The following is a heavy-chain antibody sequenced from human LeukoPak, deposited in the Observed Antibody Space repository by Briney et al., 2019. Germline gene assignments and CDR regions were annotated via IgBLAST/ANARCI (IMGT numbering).Heavy chain of an antibody. CDR2: IYNSGST. CDR3: ARQGAGVRGYVYGEYY. J-gene: IGHJ4*02. Sequence: SETLSLTCTVSGGSISIYYWSWIRQPPGKGLEWIGYIYNSGSTIYNPSLRSRVTVSVDTSKNQFSLKLRSVTAADTAVYYCARQGAGVRGYVYGEYYWGQGTLVTVSS. CDR1: GGSISIYY. V-gene: IGHV4-59*08. D-gene: IGHD5-18*01.